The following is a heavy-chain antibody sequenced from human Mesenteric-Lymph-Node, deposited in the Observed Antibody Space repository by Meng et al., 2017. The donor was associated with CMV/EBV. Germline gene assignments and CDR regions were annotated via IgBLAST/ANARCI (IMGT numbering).Heavy chain of an antibody. J-gene: IGHJ6*02. V-gene: IGHV3-30*04. CDR3: ARSFGSSWGYYYAMDV. Sequence: GESLKISCVASGFTFSNYAIHWVRQAPGKGLEWVAIISSDGTNAYYADSVKGRFTISRDSSKNTLYLQMNSLRAEDTAVYYCARSFGSSWGYYYAMDVWGQGTTVTVSS. CDR2: ISSDGTNA. CDR1: GFTFSNYA. D-gene: IGHD1-26*01.